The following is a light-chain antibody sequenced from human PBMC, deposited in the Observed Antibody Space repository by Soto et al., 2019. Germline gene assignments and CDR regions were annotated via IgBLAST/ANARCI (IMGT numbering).Light chain of an antibody. Sequence: QSALTQPRSVSGSPGQSVTISCTGTSSDVGAYNYVSWYQQHPGKAPKLMIYDVSXWPSGVPDRFSGSKSGNTASLTISGXXXXXXXXXXCCSYAGSYTHYVFGTGTKLTVL. V-gene: IGLV2-11*01. CDR1: SSDVGAYNY. CDR3: CSYAGSYTHYV. CDR2: DVS. J-gene: IGLJ1*01.